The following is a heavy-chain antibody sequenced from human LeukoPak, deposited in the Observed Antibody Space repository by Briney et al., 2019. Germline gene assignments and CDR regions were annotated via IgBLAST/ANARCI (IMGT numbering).Heavy chain of an antibody. V-gene: IGHV4-59*08. CDR3: ARYYDNDGYYYAHFDY. Sequence: PSETLSLTCTVSGGSISSYYWSWIRQPPGKGLEWIGYIYYRSTNYNPSLKSRVTISIDTSKNQLSLKLSSVTAADTAVYYCARYYDNDGYYYAHFDYWGQGTLVTVSS. J-gene: IGHJ4*02. CDR2: IYYRST. CDR1: GGSISSYY. D-gene: IGHD3-22*01.